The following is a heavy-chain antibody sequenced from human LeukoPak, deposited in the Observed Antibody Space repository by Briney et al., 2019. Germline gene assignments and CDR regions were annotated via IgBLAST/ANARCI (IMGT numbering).Heavy chain of an antibody. Sequence: GGSLRLSCAASGFTFDDYAMHWVRQAPGKGLEWVSSISSSSSYIYYADSVKGRFTISRDNAKNSLYLQMNSLRAEDTAVYYCARSHYDSSGYYLRSTGVDYWGQGTLVTVSS. CDR2: ISSSSSYI. CDR3: ARSHYDSSGYYLRSTGVDY. D-gene: IGHD3-22*01. V-gene: IGHV3-21*01. J-gene: IGHJ4*02. CDR1: GFTFDDYA.